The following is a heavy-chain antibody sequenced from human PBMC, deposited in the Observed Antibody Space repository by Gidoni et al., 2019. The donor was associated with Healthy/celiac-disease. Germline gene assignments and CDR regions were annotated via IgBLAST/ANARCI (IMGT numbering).Heavy chain of an antibody. V-gene: IGHV4-31*03. CDR1: GGCISSGGYY. J-gene: IGHJ4*02. D-gene: IGHD3-3*01. CDR2: IYYSVRT. Sequence: QVQLQESGPGLVKPSQTLSLPGSVAGGCISSGGYYWSWIRQHPGKGLEWIGYIYYSVRTYYNPSLQSRVPISVDTSKNPFSLKLCSVPAADTALYSCASGVRTIFGVVDHYFDSWGQGTLVPVSS. CDR3: ASGVRTIFGVVDHYFDS.